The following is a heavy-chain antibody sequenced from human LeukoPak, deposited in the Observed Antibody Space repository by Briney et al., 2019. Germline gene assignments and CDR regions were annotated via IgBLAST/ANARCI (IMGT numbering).Heavy chain of an antibody. D-gene: IGHD2-2*01. CDR1: GFPLSTSGVG. Sequence: SGPTLVNPTQTLTLTCTFSGFPLSTSGVGVGLIRQPPGKARERLALIYWDDDKRYSPSLKSRLTITKDTSKNQVVLTMTNMDPVDTATYYCAHSPSSGYCSSTWGQGTLVTVSS. CDR2: IYWDDDK. V-gene: IGHV2-5*02. CDR3: AHSPSSGYCSST. J-gene: IGHJ5*02.